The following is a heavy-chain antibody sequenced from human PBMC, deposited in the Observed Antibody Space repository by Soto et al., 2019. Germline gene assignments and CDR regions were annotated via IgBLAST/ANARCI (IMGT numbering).Heavy chain of an antibody. J-gene: IGHJ6*02. D-gene: IGHD3-10*01. V-gene: IGHV6-1*01. CDR2: TYYRSKWYN. CDR1: GDSVSSNSAA. CDR3: ARDHYYGSGSYSTPARMDV. Sequence: SQTLSLTCAISGDSVSSNSAAWNWIRQSPSRGLEWLGRTYYRSKWYNDYAVSVKSRITINPDTSKNQFSLQLNSVTPEDTAVYYCARDHYYGSGSYSTPARMDVWSQGTTVTVSS.